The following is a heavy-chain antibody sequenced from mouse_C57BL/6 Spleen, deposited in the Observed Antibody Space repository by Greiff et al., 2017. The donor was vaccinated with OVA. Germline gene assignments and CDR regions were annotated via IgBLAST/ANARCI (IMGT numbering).Heavy chain of an antibody. CDR2: IYPGSGST. CDR1: GYTFTSYW. V-gene: IGHV1-55*01. CDR3: AREGTTVVAFKGFDY. J-gene: IGHJ2*01. D-gene: IGHD1-1*01. Sequence: QVQLQQPGAELVKPGASVKMSCKASGYTFTSYWITWVKQRPGQGLEWIGDIYPGSGSTNYNEKFKSKATLTVDTSSSTAYMQLSSLTSEDSAVYDGAREGTTVVAFKGFDYWGQGTTLTVSS.